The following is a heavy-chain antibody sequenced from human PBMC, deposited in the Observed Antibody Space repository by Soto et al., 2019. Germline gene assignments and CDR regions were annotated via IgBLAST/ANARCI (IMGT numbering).Heavy chain of an antibody. D-gene: IGHD5-18*01. Sequence: QVQLQESGPGLVKPSQTLSLTCTVFGGSISSGDYDWSWIRQPPGKGLEWIGHINYSGSTYYNPSLKSRVTMSIDTSKYHFSLTLTSVTAADTAVYCCVRLRGYDHVLRRDRFDPWGQGLVVIVSS. V-gene: IGHV4-30-4*01. J-gene: IGHJ5*02. CDR1: GGSISSGDYD. CDR2: INYSGST. CDR3: VRLRGYDHVLRRDRFDP.